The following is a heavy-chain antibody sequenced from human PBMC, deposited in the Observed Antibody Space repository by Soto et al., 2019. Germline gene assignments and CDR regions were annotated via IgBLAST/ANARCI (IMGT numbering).Heavy chain of an antibody. CDR2: ISGSGGST. V-gene: IGHV3-23*01. CDR1: GFTFSSYA. Sequence: GGSLSLSCAASGFTFSSYAMSWVRQAPGKGLEWVSAISGSGGSTYYADSVKGRFTISRDNSKNTLYLQMNSLRAEDTAVYYCAKDYRIAVAGTRFDYWGQGTLVPVSS. D-gene: IGHD6-19*01. J-gene: IGHJ4*02. CDR3: AKDYRIAVAGTRFDY.